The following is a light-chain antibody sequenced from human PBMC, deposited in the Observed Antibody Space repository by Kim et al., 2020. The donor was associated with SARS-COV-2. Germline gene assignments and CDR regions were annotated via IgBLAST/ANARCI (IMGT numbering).Light chain of an antibody. V-gene: IGKV3-20*01. CDR1: QSVDNNY. J-gene: IGKJ2*01. CDR3: QQYGSSPNT. Sequence: LSPGERAALSCRASQSVDNNYLAWYQQRPGQAPRLLLYAVSTRATDIPDRFSGSGSGTDFTLTITRLEPEDFAVYYCQQYGSSPNTFGQGTKLEI. CDR2: AVS.